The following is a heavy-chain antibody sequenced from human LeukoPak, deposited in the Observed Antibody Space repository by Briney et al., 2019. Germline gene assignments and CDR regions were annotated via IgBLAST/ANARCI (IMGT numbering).Heavy chain of an antibody. D-gene: IGHD3-9*01. J-gene: IGHJ6*02. Sequence: GGSLRLSCAASGFTFSSYAMSWVRQAPGKGLEWVSAISGSGGSTYYADSVKGRFTISRDNSKNTLYLQMNSLRAEDTAVYYCAKDPRSLLRYFDWGIHYGMDVWGQGTTVTVSS. CDR2: ISGSGGST. V-gene: IGHV3-23*01. CDR1: GFTFSSYA. CDR3: AKDPRSLLRYFDWGIHYGMDV.